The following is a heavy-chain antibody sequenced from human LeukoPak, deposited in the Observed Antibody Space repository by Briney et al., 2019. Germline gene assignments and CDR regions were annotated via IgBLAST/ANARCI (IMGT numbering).Heavy chain of an antibody. CDR3: ARGVRRRPDAFDI. CDR1: GFTFSSYA. V-gene: IGHV3-23*01. J-gene: IGHJ3*02. D-gene: IGHD6-25*01. CDR2: ISGSGGST. Sequence: PGGSLRLSCAASGFTFSSYAMSWVRQAPGKGLEWVSAISGSGGSTYYADSVKGRFTISRDNSKNTLYLQMNSLRAEDTAVYYCARGVRRRPDAFDIWGQGTMVTVSS.